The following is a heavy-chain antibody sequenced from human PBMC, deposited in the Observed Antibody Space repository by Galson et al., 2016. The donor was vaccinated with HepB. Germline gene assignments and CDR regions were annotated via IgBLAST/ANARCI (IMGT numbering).Heavy chain of an antibody. D-gene: IGHD2-15*01. Sequence: SLRLSCAASGFTVSNNYMSWVRQAPGKGLEWVSAISGSDGSTYYADSVKGRFTISRDNSKNTLYLQMNSLRAEDTAVYYCAKDLPLLGWGQGTLVTVSS. CDR3: AKDLPLLG. CDR1: GFTVSNNY. J-gene: IGHJ4*02. CDR2: ISGSDGST. V-gene: IGHV3-23*01.